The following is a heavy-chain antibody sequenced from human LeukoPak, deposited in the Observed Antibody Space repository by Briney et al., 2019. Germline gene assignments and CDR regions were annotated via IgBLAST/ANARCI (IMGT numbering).Heavy chain of an antibody. Sequence: KPSETLSLTCTGSGGSISSRSYYWGWIRQPPGKGREWSGSIYYSGSTYYNPSLKSRVTISVATSQNQFSLKLSSVTAADTAVYYCAREFIVVVPAASRLYYYYMDVCGNGTPVTTSS. V-gene: IGHV4-39*07. CDR1: GGSISSRSYY. D-gene: IGHD2-2*01. CDR2: IYYSGST. CDR3: AREFIVVVPAASRLYYYYMDV. J-gene: IGHJ6*03.